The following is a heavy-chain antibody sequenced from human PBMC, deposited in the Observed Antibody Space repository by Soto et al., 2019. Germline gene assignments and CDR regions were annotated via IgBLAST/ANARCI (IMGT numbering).Heavy chain of an antibody. J-gene: IGHJ3*02. Sequence: GGSLRLSCAASGFTFSSYAMSWVRQAPGKGLEWVSAISGSGGSTYYADSVKGRFTISRDNSKNTLYLQMNSLRAEDTAVYYCAKDLGAVAVAGTKDVAFDIWGQGTMVTVSS. CDR3: AKDLGAVAVAGTKDVAFDI. D-gene: IGHD6-19*01. CDR2: ISGSGGST. V-gene: IGHV3-23*01. CDR1: GFTFSSYA.